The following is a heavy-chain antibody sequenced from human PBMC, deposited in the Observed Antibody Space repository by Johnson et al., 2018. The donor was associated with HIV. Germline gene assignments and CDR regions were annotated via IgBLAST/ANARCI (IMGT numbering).Heavy chain of an antibody. Sequence: VQLVESGGGVVQPGRSLRLSCAASGFTFSSYGMHWVRQAPGKGLEWVAFIRYDGSNKYYADSVKGRFTISRDNSKNTLYLQMNSLRAEDTAVYYCAKVRGDCWSGYYGGLNDAFDIWGQGTMVTVSS. D-gene: IGHD3-3*01. CDR1: GFTFSSYG. V-gene: IGHV3-30*02. J-gene: IGHJ3*02. CDR2: IRYDGSNK. CDR3: AKVRGDCWSGYYGGLNDAFDI.